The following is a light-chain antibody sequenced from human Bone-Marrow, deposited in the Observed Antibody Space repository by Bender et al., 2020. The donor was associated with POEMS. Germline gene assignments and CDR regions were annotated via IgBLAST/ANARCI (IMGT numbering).Light chain of an antibody. CDR1: SSDVGCYDY. J-gene: IGLJ3*02. CDR2: EVN. Sequence: QSALTQPPSASGSPGQSVAISCTGTSSDVGCYDYVSWYQLHPGKAPKLIIYEVNKRPSGVPDRFSGSKSGNTASLTVSGLQAEDEADYYCCSFAGNYNWVFGGGTKLTVL. V-gene: IGLV2-8*01. CDR3: CSFAGNYNWV.